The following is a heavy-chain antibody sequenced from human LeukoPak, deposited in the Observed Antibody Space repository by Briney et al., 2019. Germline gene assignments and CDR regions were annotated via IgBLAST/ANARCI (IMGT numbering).Heavy chain of an antibody. CDR2: IYHTGNT. CDR3: ARFHRDSSGWYVLWYFDL. D-gene: IGHD6-19*01. V-gene: IGHV4-38-2*02. CDR1: GYSTSRGYY. Sequence: SETLSLTCTVSGYSTSRGYYWGWIRQPPGKGLEWIGSIYHTGNTYSNPPLKSRVTISVDTSKNQFSLKLNSVTAADTAVYYCARFHRDSSGWYVLWYFDLWGRGTLVTVSS. J-gene: IGHJ2*01.